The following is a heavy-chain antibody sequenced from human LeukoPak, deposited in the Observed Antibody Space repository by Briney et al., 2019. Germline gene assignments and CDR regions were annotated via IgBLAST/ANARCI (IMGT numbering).Heavy chain of an antibody. Sequence: SETLSLTCAVYGGSFSGYYWSWIRQPPGKGLDCIGEINHSGSTNYNPSLKSRVTISVDTSKNQFSLKLSSVTAADTAVYYCARGNRYTRNFDYWGQGTLVTVSS. V-gene: IGHV4-34*01. D-gene: IGHD2-2*01. CDR1: GGSFSGYY. CDR2: INHSGST. J-gene: IGHJ4*02. CDR3: ARGNRYTRNFDY.